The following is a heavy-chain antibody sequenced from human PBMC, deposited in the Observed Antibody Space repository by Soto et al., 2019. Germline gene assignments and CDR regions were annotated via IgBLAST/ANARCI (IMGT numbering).Heavy chain of an antibody. CDR1: GGSIISYY. V-gene: IGHV4-59*01. Sequence: SETLSLTYTVSGGSIISYYWSWILQPPGKGLEWIGYIYDSGSTSYNPSLKSRVTISVDTSKNQFSLKLSSVTAADTAVYYCARGGGYYVSNGYYAGLYFHSRRQATPVTVSS. J-gene: IGHJ4*02. D-gene: IGHD3-22*01. CDR2: IYDSGST. CDR3: ARGGGYYVSNGYYAGLYFHS.